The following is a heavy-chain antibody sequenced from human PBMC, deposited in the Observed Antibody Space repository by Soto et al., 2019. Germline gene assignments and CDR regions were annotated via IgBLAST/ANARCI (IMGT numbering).Heavy chain of an antibody. D-gene: IGHD5-12*01. CDR3: AREYSGYDFSY. CDR2: INTDGGSI. V-gene: IGHV3-48*01. J-gene: IGHJ4*02. CDR1: GSACSIDD. Sequence: EGSVRVTCVDSGSACSIDDRDSVRQAPGKGLEWVSYINTDGGSIHYADSVKGRFTISRDNSKNTLYLQMNSLRAEDTAVYYCAREYSGYDFSYWGRGSLVTVSA.